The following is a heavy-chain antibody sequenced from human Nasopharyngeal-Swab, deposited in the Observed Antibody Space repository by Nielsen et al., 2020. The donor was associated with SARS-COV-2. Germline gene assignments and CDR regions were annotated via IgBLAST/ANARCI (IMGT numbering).Heavy chain of an antibody. Sequence: SETLSLTCTVSHGSISSYYWSWIRQPPGKGLEWIGYIFYSGSTSYNPSLKSRVTMSVDTSKNQFSLKLSSVTAADTAVYYCARDSSGWYEDAFDIWGQGTMVTVSS. D-gene: IGHD6-19*01. CDR1: HGSISSYY. CDR3: ARDSSGWYEDAFDI. CDR2: IFYSGST. J-gene: IGHJ3*02. V-gene: IGHV4-59*12.